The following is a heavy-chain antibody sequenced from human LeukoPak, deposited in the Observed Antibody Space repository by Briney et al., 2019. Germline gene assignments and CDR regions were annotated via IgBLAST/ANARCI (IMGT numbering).Heavy chain of an antibody. D-gene: IGHD2-15*01. CDR2: IYYSGST. Sequence: SETLSLTCTVSGGSISSSSYYWGWIRQPPGKGLEWIGSIYYSGSTYYNPSLKSRVTISVDTSKNQSSLKLSSVTAADTAVYYCARDQSGYCSGGSCNWFDPWGQGTLVTVSS. CDR3: ARDQSGYCSGGSCNWFDP. CDR1: GGSISSSSYY. V-gene: IGHV4-39*07. J-gene: IGHJ5*02.